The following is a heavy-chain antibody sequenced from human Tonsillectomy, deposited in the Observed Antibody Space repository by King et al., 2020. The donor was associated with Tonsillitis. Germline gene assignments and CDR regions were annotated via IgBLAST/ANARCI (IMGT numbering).Heavy chain of an antibody. J-gene: IGHJ5*02. CDR2: INHSGST. CDR3: ASGTRGHCSSTSCNNWFDP. CDR1: GGSFSGYY. Sequence: VQLQQWGAGLLKPSETLSLTCAVYGGSFSGYYWSWIRQPPGKGLEWIGEINHSGSTNYNPSLKSRVTISVDTSKNQFSLKLSSVTAADTAVYYCASGTRGHCSSTSCNNWFDPWGQGTLVTVSS. V-gene: IGHV4-34*01. D-gene: IGHD2-2*01.